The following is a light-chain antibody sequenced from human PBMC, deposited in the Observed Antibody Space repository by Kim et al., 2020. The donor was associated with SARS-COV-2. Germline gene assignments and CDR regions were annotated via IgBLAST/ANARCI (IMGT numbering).Light chain of an antibody. CDR2: QDS. J-gene: IGLJ1*01. Sequence: VSPGHTASITCYGDKLGDKYACWYQQKPGQSPVLVIYQDSKRPSGIPERFSGSNSGNTATLTISGTQAMDEADYYCQAWDSSTAGVFGTGTKVTVL. V-gene: IGLV3-1*01. CDR1: KLGDKY. CDR3: QAWDSSTAGV.